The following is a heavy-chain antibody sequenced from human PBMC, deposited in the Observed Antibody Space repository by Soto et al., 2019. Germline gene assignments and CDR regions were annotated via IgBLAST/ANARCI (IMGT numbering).Heavy chain of an antibody. CDR3: ANGQWPPSRNYF. J-gene: IGHJ4*02. D-gene: IGHD6-19*01. CDR2: IKPTGGST. Sequence: ASVKVSCKASGDTFTSDDYYIHWVRQAPGQGLEWMGMIKPTGGSTSFAQRFQGRVTMTRDTSTSTVYMELSSLKSEDTAVYYCANGQWPPSRNYFWGQGTLVTVSS. V-gene: IGHV1-46*01. CDR1: GDTFTSDDYY.